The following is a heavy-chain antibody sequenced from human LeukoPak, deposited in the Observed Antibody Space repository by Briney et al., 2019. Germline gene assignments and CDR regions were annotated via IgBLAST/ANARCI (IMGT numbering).Heavy chain of an antibody. CDR1: GFTFSSYA. Sequence: GGSLRLSCVTSGFTFSSYAMSWVRPAPGKGLEWVSVISGSGGTTYYADSVKGRFTISRDNSKSTLYLQMNSLRAEDTAVYYCAKDTSGSTSYSYHYGMDVWGQGTSVTVSS. CDR3: AKDTSGSTSYSYHYGMDV. V-gene: IGHV3-23*01. CDR2: ISGSGGTT. D-gene: IGHD1-26*01. J-gene: IGHJ6*02.